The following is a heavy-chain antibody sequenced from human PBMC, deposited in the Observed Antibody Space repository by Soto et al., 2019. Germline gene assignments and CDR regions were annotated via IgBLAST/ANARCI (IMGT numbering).Heavy chain of an antibody. CDR1: GGSISSYY. CDR2: IYYSGST. J-gene: IGHJ4*02. D-gene: IGHD6-13*01. Sequence: LSLTCTVSGGSISSYYWSWIRQPPGKGLEWIGYIYYSGSTNYNPSLKSRVTISVDTSKNQFSPKLSSVTAADTAVYYCAKEAHSSSWYDYWGQGTLVTVSS. CDR3: AKEAHSSSWYDY. V-gene: IGHV4-59*01.